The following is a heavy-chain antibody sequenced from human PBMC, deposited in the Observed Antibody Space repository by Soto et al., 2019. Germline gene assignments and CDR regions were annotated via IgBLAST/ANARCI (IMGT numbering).Heavy chain of an antibody. D-gene: IGHD6-6*01. CDR3: AKVSAHLIAARADDAFDI. V-gene: IGHV3-30*02. CDR1: GFTFSSYG. CDR2: IWYDGSNK. Sequence: HPGGSLRLSCAASGFTFSSYGMHWVRQAPGKGLEWVAVIWYDGSNKYYADSVKGRFTISRDNSKNTLYLQMNSLRAEDTALYYCAKVSAHLIAARADDAFDIWGQGTMVTVSS. J-gene: IGHJ3*02.